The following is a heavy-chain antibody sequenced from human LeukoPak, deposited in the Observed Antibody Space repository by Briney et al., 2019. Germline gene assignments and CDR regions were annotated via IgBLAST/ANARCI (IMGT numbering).Heavy chain of an antibody. Sequence: WETLSLTCAVYGGSFSGYYWSWIRQPPGKGLEWIGEINHSGSTNYNPSLKSRVTISVDTSKNQFSLKLSSVTAADTAVYYCARHPIAAAGNFDYWGQGTLVTVSS. V-gene: IGHV4-34*01. J-gene: IGHJ4*02. D-gene: IGHD6-13*01. CDR3: ARHPIAAAGNFDY. CDR2: INHSGST. CDR1: GGSFSGYY.